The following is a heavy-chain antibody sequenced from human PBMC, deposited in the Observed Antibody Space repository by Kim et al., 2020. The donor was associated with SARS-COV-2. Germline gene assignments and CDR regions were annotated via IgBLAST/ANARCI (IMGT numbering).Heavy chain of an antibody. D-gene: IGHD2-21*02. Sequence: GGSLRLSCAASGFTFSSYAMSWVRQAPGMGLEWVSAISGSGGSTYYADSVKGRFTISRDNSKNTLYLQMNSLRAEDTAVYYCAKPNIVVVTAIFGVSWFDPWGQGTLVTVSS. CDR2: ISGSGGST. CDR3: AKPNIVVVTAIFGVSWFDP. V-gene: IGHV3-23*01. J-gene: IGHJ5*02. CDR1: GFTFSSYA.